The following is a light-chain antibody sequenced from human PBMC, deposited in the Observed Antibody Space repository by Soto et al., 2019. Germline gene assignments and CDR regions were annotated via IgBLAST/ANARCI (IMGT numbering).Light chain of an antibody. J-gene: IGKJ1*01. CDR3: QQRSNWPPWT. CDR1: QSVNSY. Sequence: EIVLTQSPATLSLSPGERATLSCRASQSVNSYLAWYQQKPGQAPRLLIYDASNRATGIPARFSGSGSGTDFTLTFRSLEPEDFAVYYCQQRSNWPPWTFGQGTKVEIK. CDR2: DAS. V-gene: IGKV3-11*01.